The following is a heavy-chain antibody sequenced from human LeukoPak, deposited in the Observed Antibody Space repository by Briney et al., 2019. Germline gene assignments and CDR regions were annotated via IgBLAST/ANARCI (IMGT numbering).Heavy chain of an antibody. CDR2: ISSTGITT. CDR1: GFTFSSYE. J-gene: IGHJ4*02. D-gene: IGHD5-18*01. CDR3: ARDSSPYSYGELFDY. V-gene: IGHV3-48*03. Sequence: GGSLRLSCAASGFTFSSYEMNWVRQAPGKGLEWVSYISSTGITTYYADSVKGRFTISRDNAKNSLFLQMNSLRAEDTAVYYCARDSSPYSYGELFDYWGQGTLVTVSS.